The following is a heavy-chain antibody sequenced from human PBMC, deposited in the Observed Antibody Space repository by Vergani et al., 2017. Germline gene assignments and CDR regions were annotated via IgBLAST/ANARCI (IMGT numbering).Heavy chain of an antibody. J-gene: IGHJ4*02. D-gene: IGHD3-10*01. CDR3: AGEYGGVLWFGPGDLY. CDR2: IWYDGSNK. CDR1: GFTFSSYG. Sequence: QVQLVESGGGVVQPGRSLRLSCAASGFTFSSYGMHWVRQAPGKGLEWVAVIWYDGSNKYYADSVKGRFTISRDNSKNTLYLQMNSLRAEDTAVYYCAGEYGGVLWFGPGDLYWGQGTLVTVSS. V-gene: IGHV3-33*01.